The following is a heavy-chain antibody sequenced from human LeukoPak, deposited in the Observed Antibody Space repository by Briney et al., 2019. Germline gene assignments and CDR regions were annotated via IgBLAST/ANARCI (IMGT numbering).Heavy chain of an antibody. CDR1: GGSISSSSYY. CDR3: ATYSSSWYGGQEYFDY. Sequence: SETLSLTCTVSGGSISSSSYYWGWGRQPPGEGVEWIESIYYGGSTYYHPSLKSRVTISVDTSKNQFSLKLSSVTAADTAVYYCATYSSSWYGGQEYFDYWGQGTLVTVSS. J-gene: IGHJ4*02. CDR2: IYYGGST. V-gene: IGHV4-39*01. D-gene: IGHD6-13*01.